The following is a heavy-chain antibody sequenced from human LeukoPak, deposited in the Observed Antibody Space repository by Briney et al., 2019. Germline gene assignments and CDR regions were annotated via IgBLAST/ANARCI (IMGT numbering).Heavy chain of an antibody. V-gene: IGHV1-69*06. J-gene: IGHJ4*02. CDR1: GYTFTSYD. CDR3: ARVGLRYFDWSSYYFDY. CDR2: IIPIFGTA. D-gene: IGHD3-9*01. Sequence: SVKVSCKASGYTFTSYDFNWVRQAPGQGLEWMGGIIPIFGTANYAQKFQGRVTITADKSTSTAYMELSSLRSEDTAVYYCARVGLRYFDWSSYYFDYWGQGTLVTVSS.